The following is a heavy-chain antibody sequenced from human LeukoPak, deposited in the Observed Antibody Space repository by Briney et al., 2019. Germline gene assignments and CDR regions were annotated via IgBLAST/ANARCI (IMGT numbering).Heavy chain of an antibody. J-gene: IGHJ4*02. Sequence: GGPLRLSCAASGFTFSNYAMTWVRQAPGKGLEWVSTISGSGGSTYYADSVKGRFIISRDNSKNTLYLQMNSLRAEDTAIYYCARAGTYDYGAVTYFDYWGQGTLVTVSS. CDR3: ARAGTYDYGAVTYFDY. CDR1: GFTFSNYA. D-gene: IGHD4-17*01. CDR2: ISGSGGST. V-gene: IGHV3-23*01.